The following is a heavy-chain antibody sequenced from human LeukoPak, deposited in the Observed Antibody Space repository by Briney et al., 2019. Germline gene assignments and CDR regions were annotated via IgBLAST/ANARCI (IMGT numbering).Heavy chain of an antibody. CDR3: AREDYDSSGYPNLGYYFDY. CDR2: INPSGGST. CDR1: GYTFTSYY. J-gene: IGHJ4*02. D-gene: IGHD3-22*01. Sequence: ASVKVSCKASGYTFTSYYMHWVRQAPGQGLEWMGIINPSGGSTSYAQTFQGRVTMTRDTSTSTVYMELSSLRSEDTAVYYCAREDYDSSGYPNLGYYFDYWGQGTLVTVSS. V-gene: IGHV1-46*03.